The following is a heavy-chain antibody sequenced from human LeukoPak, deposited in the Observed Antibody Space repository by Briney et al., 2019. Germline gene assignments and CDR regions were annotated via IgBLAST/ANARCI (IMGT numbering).Heavy chain of an antibody. CDR2: INHSGST. D-gene: IGHD3-3*01. J-gene: IGHJ6*03. Sequence: SETLSLTCAVYGGSFSGYYWSWIRQPPGKGLEWIGEINHSGSTNYNPSLKSRVTISVDTSKNQFSLKLSSVTAADTAVYYCARGTWSSFSYYYMDVWGKGTTVTVSS. CDR1: GGSFSGYY. CDR3: ARGTWSSFSYYYMDV. V-gene: IGHV4-34*01.